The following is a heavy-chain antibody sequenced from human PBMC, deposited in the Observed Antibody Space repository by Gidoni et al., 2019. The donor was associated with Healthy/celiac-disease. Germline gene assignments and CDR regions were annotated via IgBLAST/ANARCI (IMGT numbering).Heavy chain of an antibody. CDR1: GGTFSSYA. Sequence: QVQLVQSGAEVKKPGSSVKVSCMASGGTFSSYAISWVRQAPGQGLEWMGGVIPIFGTANYAQKFQGRVTITADESTSTAYMELSSLRSEDTAVYYCARDTPTYSGSYYLGYFQHWGQGTLVTVSS. J-gene: IGHJ1*01. D-gene: IGHD1-26*01. CDR2: VIPIFGTA. CDR3: ARDTPTYSGSYYLGYFQH. V-gene: IGHV1-69*01.